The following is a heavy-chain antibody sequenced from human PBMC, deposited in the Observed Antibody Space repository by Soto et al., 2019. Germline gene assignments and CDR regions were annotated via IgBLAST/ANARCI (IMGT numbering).Heavy chain of an antibody. CDR2: ISGSGGST. J-gene: IGHJ3*02. CDR1: GFTFSSYA. Sequence: GGSLRLSCAASGFTFSSYAMSWVRQAPGKGLEWVSAISGSGGSTYYADSVKGRFTISRDNSKNTLYLQMNSLRAEDTAVYYCAKVVRYCSSTSCYAFDIWGQGTMVTVSS. V-gene: IGHV3-23*01. D-gene: IGHD2-2*01. CDR3: AKVVRYCSSTSCYAFDI.